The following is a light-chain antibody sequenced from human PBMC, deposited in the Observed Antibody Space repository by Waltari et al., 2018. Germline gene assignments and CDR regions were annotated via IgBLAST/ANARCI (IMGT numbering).Light chain of an antibody. CDR1: QDISKS. CDR2: AAS. CDR3: QQLETYPIT. Sequence: IQLTQSPSPLSASVGDRVTITCRAGQDISKSLAWYQQKPGKAPNLLIYAASSLQGGVPSRFSGSGSGTDFALTISSLQPEDSATYYCQQLETYPITFGQGTRLEIK. J-gene: IGKJ5*01. V-gene: IGKV1-9*01.